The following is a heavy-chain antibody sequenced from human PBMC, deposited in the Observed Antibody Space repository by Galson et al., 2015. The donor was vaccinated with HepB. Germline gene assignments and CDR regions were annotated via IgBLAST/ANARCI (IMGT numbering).Heavy chain of an antibody. CDR2: IYYSGST. CDR3: AARYCDSTSCRGHFDY. V-gene: IGHV4-39*01. D-gene: IGHD2-2*01. Sequence: ETLSLTCSVSGGSISSSNYYWGWIRQPPGKGLEWIGSIYYSGSTYYNPSLKSRVAISVDTSKDQFSLKLSSVTAADTAVYYCAARYCDSTSCRGHFDYWGQGTLVTVSS. J-gene: IGHJ4*02. CDR1: GGSISSSNYY.